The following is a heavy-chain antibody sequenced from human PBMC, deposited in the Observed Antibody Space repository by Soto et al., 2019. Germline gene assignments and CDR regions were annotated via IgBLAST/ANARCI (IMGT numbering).Heavy chain of an antibody. CDR2: INPSGGST. J-gene: IGHJ6*02. D-gene: IGHD2-15*01. V-gene: IGHV1-46*01. CDR1: GYTFTSYH. CDR3: GIDIVVVVAAFRPKDYYYYGMDV. Sequence: ASVKVSCKASGYTFTSYHMHWVRQAPGQGLEWMGIINPSGGSTSYAQKFQGRVTMTRDTSTSTVYMEMSSLRSEDTAVYYCGIDIVVVVAAFRPKDYYYYGMDVWGQGTTVTVSS.